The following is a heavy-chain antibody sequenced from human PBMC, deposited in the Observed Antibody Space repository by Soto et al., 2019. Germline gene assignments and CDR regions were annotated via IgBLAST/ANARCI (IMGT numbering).Heavy chain of an antibody. D-gene: IGHD3-22*01. V-gene: IGHV4-34*01. Sequence: QVQLQQWGAGLLKPSETLSLTCAVYGGSFSGYYWSWIRQPPGKGLEWIGEINHSGSTNYNPSLKSQVIISVDTPKNQFSPKLSSVTAADTSVYYCARATPTYMIVTNNWFDPWGQGTLVTVSS. CDR3: ARATPTYMIVTNNWFDP. CDR2: INHSGST. J-gene: IGHJ5*02. CDR1: GGSFSGYY.